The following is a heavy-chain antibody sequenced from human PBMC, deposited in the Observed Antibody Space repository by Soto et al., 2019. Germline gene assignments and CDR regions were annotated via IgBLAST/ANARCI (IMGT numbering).Heavy chain of an antibody. CDR3: ARGEYSSPLDY. CDR2: ISSSGSYI. Sequence: GGSLRLSCAASGFTFSSYAMSWVRQAPGKGLEWVSAISSSGSYIYYADSVKGRFTISRDNAKNSLYLQMNSLRAEDTAVYYCARGEYSSPLDYWGQGTLVTVSS. D-gene: IGHD6-6*01. J-gene: IGHJ4*02. CDR1: GFTFSSYA. V-gene: IGHV3-21*01.